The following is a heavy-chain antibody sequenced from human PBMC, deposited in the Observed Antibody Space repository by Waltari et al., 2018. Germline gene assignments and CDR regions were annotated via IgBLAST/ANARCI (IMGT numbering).Heavy chain of an antibody. D-gene: IGHD2-15*01. J-gene: IGHJ4*02. CDR2: VRGDGRT. CDR3: ARDRGRGLYLDS. CDR1: GDSMTPDDC. V-gene: IGHV4-4*02. Sequence: QLPASGPGVVKLSRTLSLTCALSGDSMTPDDCWSWVRQSPGKGREWIGQVRGDGRTNYNPSVASRVTISLDTSTNQYSLRVTSATAADTAVYYCARDRGRGLYLDSWGQGILVTVSS.